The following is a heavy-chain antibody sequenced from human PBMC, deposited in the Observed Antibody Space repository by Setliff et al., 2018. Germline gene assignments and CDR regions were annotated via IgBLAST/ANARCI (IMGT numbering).Heavy chain of an antibody. CDR1: GYSLKDSS. J-gene: IGHJ4*02. CDR3: ARYGAKPAIKE. D-gene: IGHD4-17*01. Sequence: EASVKVSCKVSGYSLKDSSMHWVRQVPGKGLEWMGGFAPEVGEIIYAQEFQGRVTMTADTSTDTAYMQVSGLRSEDTAVYFCARYGAKPAIKEWGQGTLVTVSS. V-gene: IGHV1-24*01. CDR2: FAPEVGEI.